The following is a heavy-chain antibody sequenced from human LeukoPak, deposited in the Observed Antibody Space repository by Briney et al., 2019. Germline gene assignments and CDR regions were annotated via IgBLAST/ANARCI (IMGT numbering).Heavy chain of an antibody. CDR3: AREGYRYGYAFDI. J-gene: IGHJ3*02. D-gene: IGHD5-18*01. V-gene: IGHV1-69*13. CDR2: IIPIFGTA. Sequence: SVKVSCKASGGTFSSYGISWARQAPGQGLEWMGGIIPIFGTANYAQKFQGRVTITADESTSTAYMELSSLRSEDTAVYYRAREGYRYGYAFDIWGQGTMVTVSS. CDR1: GGTFSSYG.